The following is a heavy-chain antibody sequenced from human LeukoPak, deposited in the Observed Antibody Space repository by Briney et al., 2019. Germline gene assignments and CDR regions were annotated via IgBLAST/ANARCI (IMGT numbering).Heavy chain of an antibody. CDR1: GFTFSNYA. V-gene: IGHV4-38-2*01. Sequence: PGGSLRLSCAASGFTFSNYAMSWVRQVPGKRLEWVGSIHSSGNTYYNPTLKSRVTISVDTSKNQFSLNLTSVTAADAAVYYCARGLGYSGFDWAPWGQGALVTVSS. CDR3: ARGLGYSGFDWAP. J-gene: IGHJ5*02. CDR2: IHSSGNT. D-gene: IGHD5-12*01.